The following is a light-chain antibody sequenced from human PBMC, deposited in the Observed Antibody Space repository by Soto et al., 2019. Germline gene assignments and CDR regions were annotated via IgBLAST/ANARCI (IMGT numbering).Light chain of an antibody. CDR1: PSVSSN. J-gene: IGKJ5*01. Sequence: EIVMTQSPAPLSVSPGESATLSCRASPSVSSNLAWHQQKPGQAPRILMYDASTRATGISARFSGSGSGTEFTLTISSLQSEDFAVYYCQQYHNWPITFGQGTRLEI. CDR3: QQYHNWPIT. V-gene: IGKV3-15*01. CDR2: DAS.